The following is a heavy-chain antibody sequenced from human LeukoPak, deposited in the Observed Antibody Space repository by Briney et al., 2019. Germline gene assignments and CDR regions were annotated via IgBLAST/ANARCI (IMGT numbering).Heavy chain of an antibody. D-gene: IGHD1-14*01. V-gene: IGHV3-30*02. CDR3: AKDQAPNLDY. CDR1: GFTFSNYG. J-gene: IGHJ4*02. CDR2: IRYDGSNK. Sequence: GGSLRLSCAASGFTFSNYGMHWVRQAPGKGREWVAFIRYDGSNKYYADSVKGRFTISRDNSKNTLYLQMNSLRAEDTAVYYCAKDQAPNLDYWGQGTLVTVSS.